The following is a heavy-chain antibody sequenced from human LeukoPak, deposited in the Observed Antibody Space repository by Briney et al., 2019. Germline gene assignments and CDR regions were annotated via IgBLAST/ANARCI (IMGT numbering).Heavy chain of an antibody. V-gene: IGHV3-23*01. J-gene: IGHJ6*04. CDR3: AKDQLGTPYGMDV. CDR2: ISGSGGST. D-gene: IGHD1-1*01. CDR1: GFTFSSYW. Sequence: GGSLRLSCAASGFTFSSYWMSWVRQAPGKGLEWVSAISGSGGSTYYADSVKGRFTISRDNSKNTLYLQMNSLRAEDTAVYYCAKDQLGTPYGMDVWGKGTTVTVSS.